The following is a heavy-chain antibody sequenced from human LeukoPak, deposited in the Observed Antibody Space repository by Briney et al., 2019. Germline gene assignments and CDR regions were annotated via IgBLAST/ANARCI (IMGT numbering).Heavy chain of an antibody. V-gene: IGHV4-39*01. CDR1: GGSISSSSYY. Sequence: KFSETLSLTCTVSGGSISSSSYYWGWIRQPPGKGLEWIGSIYYSGSTYYNPSLKSRVTISVDTSKNQFSLKLSSVTAADTAVYYCASGRKYRYSSGWYLGDYYYYYMDVWGKGTTVTVSS. CDR2: IYYSGST. J-gene: IGHJ6*03. D-gene: IGHD6-19*01. CDR3: ASGRKYRYSSGWYLGDYYYYYMDV.